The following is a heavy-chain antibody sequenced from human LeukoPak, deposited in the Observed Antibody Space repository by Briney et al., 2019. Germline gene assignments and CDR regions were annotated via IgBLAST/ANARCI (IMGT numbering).Heavy chain of an antibody. D-gene: IGHD2-15*01. V-gene: IGHV4-61*05. Sequence: SETLSLTCSFSGGPINGTYYYWSWIRRPPGKGLEWIGYIYYSGSTNYNPSLKSRVTISVDTSKNQFSLKLSSVTAADTAVYYCARRGIGDIVVVVAADDAFDIWGQGTMVTVSS. CDR2: IYYSGST. J-gene: IGHJ3*02. CDR1: GGPINGTYYY. CDR3: ARRGIGDIVVVVAADDAFDI.